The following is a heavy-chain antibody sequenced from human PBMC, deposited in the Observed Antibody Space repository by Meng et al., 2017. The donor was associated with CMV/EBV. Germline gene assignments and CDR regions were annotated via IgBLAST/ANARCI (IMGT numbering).Heavy chain of an antibody. Sequence: VEVVQSGVEVKKPGASVKVSCKASGYTFTGYGISWVRQAPGQGLEWMGWISVYNGHTNFAQNLQGRVTMTTDTSTSTAYVELRSLRSDDTAIYYCARGVPLGIIYSFVYWGQGTLVTVSS. D-gene: IGHD2-21*01. CDR1: GYTFTGYG. CDR2: ISVYNGHT. V-gene: IGHV1-18*01. J-gene: IGHJ4*01. CDR3: ARGVPLGIIYSFVY.